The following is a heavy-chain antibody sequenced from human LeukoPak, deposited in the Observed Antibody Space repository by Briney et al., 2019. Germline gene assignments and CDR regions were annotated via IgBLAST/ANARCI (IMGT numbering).Heavy chain of an antibody. CDR2: ISGSGGST. Sequence: GGSLRLSCAASGFTFSSYAMSWVRQAPGKGLEWVSAISGSGGSTYYADSVKGRFTISRDNSKNTLYLQMNSLRAEDTAIYYCAKGIVGIAVAGTDYWGQGTLVTVSS. J-gene: IGHJ4*02. CDR1: GFTFSSYA. CDR3: AKGIVGIAVAGTDY. V-gene: IGHV3-23*01. D-gene: IGHD6-19*01.